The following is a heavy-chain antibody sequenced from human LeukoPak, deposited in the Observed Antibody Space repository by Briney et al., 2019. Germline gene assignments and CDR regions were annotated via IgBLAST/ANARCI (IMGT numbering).Heavy chain of an antibody. J-gene: IGHJ4*02. D-gene: IGHD3-22*01. CDR1: GYSFTGCY. CDR3: ARGPNYYDSSGYYIDY. Sequence: ASVKVSCKASGYSFTGCYIHWVRQAPGQGLEWMGWINPNSGGTNYAQKFQGRVTMTRDTSISTAYMELNRLKSDDTVVYYCARGPNYYDSSGYYIDYWGQGTLVTVSS. CDR2: INPNSGGT. V-gene: IGHV1-2*02.